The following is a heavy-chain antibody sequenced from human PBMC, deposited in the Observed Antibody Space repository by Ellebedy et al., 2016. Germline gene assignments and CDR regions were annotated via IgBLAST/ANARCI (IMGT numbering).Heavy chain of an antibody. J-gene: IGHJ4*02. V-gene: IGHV3-30*03. CDR3: ARRGYCSSTSCYTSVYYFDY. D-gene: IGHD2-2*02. Sequence: SVKGRFTISRDNSKNTLYLQMNSLRAEDTAVYYCARRGYCSSTSCYTSVYYFDYWGQGTLVTVSS.